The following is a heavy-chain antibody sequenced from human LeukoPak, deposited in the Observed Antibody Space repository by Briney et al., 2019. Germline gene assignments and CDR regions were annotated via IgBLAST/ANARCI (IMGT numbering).Heavy chain of an antibody. CDR1: GGTFSSYA. CDR3: ARRAAGFWAFDI. V-gene: IGHV1-69*06. CDR2: IIPIFGTA. D-gene: IGHD6-25*01. J-gene: IGHJ3*02. Sequence: ASVKVSCKASGGTFSSYAISWVRQAPGQGLEWMGGIIPIFGTANYAQKFQGRVTITADKSTSTAYMELSSLRSEDTAVYYCARRAAGFWAFDIWGQGTMVTVSS.